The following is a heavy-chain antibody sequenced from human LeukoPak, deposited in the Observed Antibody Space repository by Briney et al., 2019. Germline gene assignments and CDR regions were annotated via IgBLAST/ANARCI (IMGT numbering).Heavy chain of an antibody. J-gene: IGHJ3*02. Sequence: GGSLRLSCAASGFTFSSYGMHWVRQAPGKGLEWVAFIRYDGSNKYYADSVKGRFTISRDNSKNTLYLQMNSLRAEDTAVYYCAKVAAMVSSYAFDIWGQGTMVTVSS. CDR3: AKVAAMVSSYAFDI. V-gene: IGHV3-30*02. CDR2: IRYDGSNK. D-gene: IGHD5-18*01. CDR1: GFTFSSYG.